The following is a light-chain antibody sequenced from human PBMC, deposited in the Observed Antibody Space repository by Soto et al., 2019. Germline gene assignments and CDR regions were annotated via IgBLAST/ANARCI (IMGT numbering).Light chain of an antibody. CDR1: QSVSSN. J-gene: IGKJ1*01. CDR2: GAS. Sequence: EIVMTQSPATLSVSPGGTATLSCRASQSVSSNLAWYQQRPGQAPRLLIYGASTRATGIPARFSGTGSGTEYTLAISSLQSEDFAVYYCQQYKEWWTFGQGTKVEIK. CDR3: QQYKEWWT. V-gene: IGKV3-15*01.